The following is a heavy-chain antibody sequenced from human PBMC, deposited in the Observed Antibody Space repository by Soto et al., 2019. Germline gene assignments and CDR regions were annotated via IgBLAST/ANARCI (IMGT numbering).Heavy chain of an antibody. Sequence: VEVSCKGSWGTLRSYSINLGAKAAGQGLEWMGGNLPIFGTANYAQKCQGRVTITADESRSTAYMELSSLRSEDTAVYYCAVGSSWSSSIDYWGQGTLVTVSS. D-gene: IGHD6-13*01. J-gene: IGHJ4*02. CDR2: NLPIFGTA. CDR1: WGTLRSYS. V-gene: IGHV1-69*01. CDR3: AVGSSWSSSIDY.